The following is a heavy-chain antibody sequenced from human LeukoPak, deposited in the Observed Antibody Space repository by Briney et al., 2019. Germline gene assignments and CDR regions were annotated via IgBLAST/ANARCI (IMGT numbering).Heavy chain of an antibody. CDR2: IIPIFGTA. Sequence: SVTVSFKASGGTFSSYAISWVRQAPGQGLEWMGGIIPIFGTANYAQKFQGRVTITADESTSTAYMELSSLRSEDTAVYYCARDYGDYAPYDAFDIWGQGTMVTVSS. D-gene: IGHD4-17*01. V-gene: IGHV1-69*13. CDR3: ARDYGDYAPYDAFDI. J-gene: IGHJ3*02. CDR1: GGTFSSYA.